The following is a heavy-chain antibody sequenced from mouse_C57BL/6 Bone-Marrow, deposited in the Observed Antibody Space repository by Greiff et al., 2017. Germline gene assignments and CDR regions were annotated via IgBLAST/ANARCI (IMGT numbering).Heavy chain of an antibody. V-gene: IGHV7-3*01. D-gene: IGHD1-2*01. Sequence: EVKLMESGGGLVQPGGSLSLSCAASGFTFTDYYMSWVRQPPGKALEWLGFIRNKANGYTTEYSASLKGRFTISRENSQSILYLQMNALRAEDSATYQCARYHPSWLIFDHWGQGPTLTVS. CDR3: ARYHPSWLIFDH. CDR2: IRNKANGYTT. CDR1: GFTFTDYY. J-gene: IGHJ2*01.